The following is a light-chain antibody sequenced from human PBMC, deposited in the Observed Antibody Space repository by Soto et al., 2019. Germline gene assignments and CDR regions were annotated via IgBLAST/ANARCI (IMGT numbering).Light chain of an antibody. CDR3: CSFAGSATWI. J-gene: IGLJ2*01. Sequence: QSALTQPASVSGSPGQSITISCTGTSSDVGSYNLVSWYQQHPGKAPKLMIYEVNKWPSGVSNRFSGSKSGNTASLTISGLQAEDEAAYYCCSFAGSATWIFGGGTKLTVL. CDR2: EVN. CDR1: SSDVGSYNL. V-gene: IGLV2-23*02.